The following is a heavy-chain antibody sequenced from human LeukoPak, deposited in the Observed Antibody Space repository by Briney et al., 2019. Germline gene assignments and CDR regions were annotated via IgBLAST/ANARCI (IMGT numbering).Heavy chain of an antibody. CDR1: GFIFTNYG. D-gene: IGHD3-3*02. CDR2: ISVSGDTT. V-gene: IGHV3-23*01. CDR3: LHFWSGRGYFDR. Sequence: GESLRLSCATSGFIFTNYGMTWVRQAPGKGLEWVSSISVSGDTTYYADSVKGRFTISRDNSKNTVHLQMNSLTAEDTALYHCLHFWSGRGYFDRWGQGTLVTVSS. J-gene: IGHJ4*02.